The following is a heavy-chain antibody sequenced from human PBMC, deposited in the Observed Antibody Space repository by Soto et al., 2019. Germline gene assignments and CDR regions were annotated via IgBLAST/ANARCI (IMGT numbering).Heavy chain of an antibody. CDR2: IKGSHAGGIT. D-gene: IGHD1-26*01. CDR3: ATEGGYPGSNLYGAY. V-gene: IGHV3-15*01. J-gene: IGHJ4*02. Sequence: EVQLVESGGGLVEPGGSIRLSCVASGFTFTKAYMTWVRQAPGKGLEWVGRIKGSHAGGITDYATSVKGRFTISRDDSKNTLYLQMNSLKTEDTSVYYCATEGGYPGSNLYGAYWGQGTLVTVSS. CDR1: GFTFTKAY.